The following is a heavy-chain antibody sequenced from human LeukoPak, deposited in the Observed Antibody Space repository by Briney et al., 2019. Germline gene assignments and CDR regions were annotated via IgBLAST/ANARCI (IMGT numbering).Heavy chain of an antibody. V-gene: IGHV3-21*01. Sequence: GRSLRLSCAPSGFTFSSYSMNWVRQAPGKGLEWVSSISSSSSYIYYADSVKGRFTISRDNAKNSLYLQMNSLRAEDTAVYYCAKAQDIVVVPAAMDYWGQGTLVTVSS. J-gene: IGHJ4*02. CDR2: ISSSSSYI. CDR1: GFTFSSYS. D-gene: IGHD2-2*01. CDR3: AKAQDIVVVPAAMDY.